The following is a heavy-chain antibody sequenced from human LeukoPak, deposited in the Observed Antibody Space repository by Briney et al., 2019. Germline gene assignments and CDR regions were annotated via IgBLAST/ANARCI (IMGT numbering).Heavy chain of an antibody. J-gene: IGHJ4*02. D-gene: IGHD4-17*01. V-gene: IGHV1-2*02. CDR2: INPNSGGT. Sequence: ASVKVSCKASGYTFTGYYMHWVRQAPGQGLEWMGWINPNSGGTNYAQKLQGRVTMATDTSTSTAYMELRSLRSDDTAVYYCARDQVAYGDQIYFDYWGQGTLVTVSS. CDR3: ARDQVAYGDQIYFDY. CDR1: GYTFTGYY.